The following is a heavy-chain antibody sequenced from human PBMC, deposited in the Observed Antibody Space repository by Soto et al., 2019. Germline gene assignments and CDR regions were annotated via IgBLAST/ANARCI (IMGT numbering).Heavy chain of an antibody. V-gene: IGHV4-59*01. J-gene: IGHJ4*02. Sequence: SETLSLTCTVSGGSLSSYYWSWIRQPPGKGLGWIGYIYYSGSTNYNPSLKSRVTISVDTSKNQFSLKLSSVTAADTAVYYCARDLPQAGFDCWGKGTLVTVSS. CDR2: IYYSGST. CDR1: GGSLSSYY. CDR3: ARDLPQAGFDC.